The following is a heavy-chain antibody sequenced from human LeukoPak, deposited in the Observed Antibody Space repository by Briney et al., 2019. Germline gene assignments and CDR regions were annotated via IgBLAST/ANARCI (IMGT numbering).Heavy chain of an antibody. CDR3: ARVDVVTVGKNAFDI. CDR2: TYTGGST. V-gene: IGHV3-53*01. Sequence: GGSLRLSCAASGFTVSSNYMSWVRQAPGKGLEWVSVTYTGGSTNYADSVKGRFSTSRDNSKNTLYLQMNSLRAEDTAVYYCARVDVVTVGKNAFDIWGQGTLVTVSS. CDR1: GFTVSSNY. J-gene: IGHJ4*02. D-gene: IGHD4-23*01.